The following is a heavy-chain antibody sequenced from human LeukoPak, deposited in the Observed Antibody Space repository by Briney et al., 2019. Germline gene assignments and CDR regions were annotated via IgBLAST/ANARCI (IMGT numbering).Heavy chain of an antibody. Sequence: GESLKISCKGSGYSFTSYWISWVRQIPGKGLEWMGRIDPSDSYTNYSPSFQGHVTISADKSISTAYLQWSSLKASDTAMYYCARTYYYDSSGLAPGYWGQGALVIVSS. CDR1: GYSFTSYW. D-gene: IGHD3-22*01. V-gene: IGHV5-10-1*01. CDR3: ARTYYYDSSGLAPGY. CDR2: IDPSDSYT. J-gene: IGHJ4*02.